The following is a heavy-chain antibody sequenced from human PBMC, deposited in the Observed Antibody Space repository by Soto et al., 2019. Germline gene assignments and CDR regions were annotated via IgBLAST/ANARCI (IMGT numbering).Heavy chain of an antibody. D-gene: IGHD3-3*01. V-gene: IGHV3-49*04. Sequence: GSLRLSCAASGFTFSSYAMHWVRQAPGKGLEWVGFIRSKAYGGTTEYAASVKGRFTISRDDSKSIAYLQMNSLKTEDTAVYYCTRGDYDFWSGYYTGYFDYWGQGTLVTVSS. CDR2: IRSKAYGGTT. CDR1: GFTFSSYA. CDR3: TRGDYDFWSGYYTGYFDY. J-gene: IGHJ4*02.